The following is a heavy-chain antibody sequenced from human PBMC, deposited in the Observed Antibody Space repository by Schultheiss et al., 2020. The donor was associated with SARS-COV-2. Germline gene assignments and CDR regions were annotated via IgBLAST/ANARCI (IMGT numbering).Heavy chain of an antibody. Sequence: SGPTLVKPTQTLTLTCTFSGFSLSTSGVGVGWIRQPPGKALEWLAVIYWDDDKRYSPSLKSRLTITKDTSKNQVVLTMTNMDPVDTATYYCARISQYSSGWYAIDYWGQGTLVTVSS. CDR3: ARISQYSSGWYAIDY. CDR2: IYWDDDK. V-gene: IGHV2-5*02. D-gene: IGHD6-19*01. CDR1: GFSLSTSGVG. J-gene: IGHJ4*02.